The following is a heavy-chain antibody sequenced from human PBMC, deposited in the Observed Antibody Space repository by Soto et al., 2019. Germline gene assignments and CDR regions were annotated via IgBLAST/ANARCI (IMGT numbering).Heavy chain of an antibody. J-gene: IGHJ4*02. CDR1: GFTFSSYA. CDR2: ISYDGSNK. V-gene: IGHV3-30-3*01. CDR3: ARDNTGTTWPNYYFDY. D-gene: IGHD1-1*01. Sequence: QVQLVESGGGVVQPGRSLRLSCAASGFTFSSYAMHWVRQAPGKGLEWVAVISYDGSNKYYADSVKGRFTISRDNSKNTLYLQMNSLRAEDTAVYYCARDNTGTTWPNYYFDYWGQGTLVTVSS.